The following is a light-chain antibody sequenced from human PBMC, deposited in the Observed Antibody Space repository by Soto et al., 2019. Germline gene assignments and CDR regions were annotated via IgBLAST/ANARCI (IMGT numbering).Light chain of an antibody. V-gene: IGLV2-23*01. CDR3: CSFARGSTLV. CDR1: SSDVGSYNL. CDR2: EGS. Sequence: QSALTKPASVSGSPGQSITISCTGTSSDVGSYNLVSWYQQHPRNAPKLMIYEGSKRPSGVSNRFFGSKSGNTASLTISGLQAQEEADYYCCSFARGSTLVFGGRTKVTVL. J-gene: IGLJ3*02.